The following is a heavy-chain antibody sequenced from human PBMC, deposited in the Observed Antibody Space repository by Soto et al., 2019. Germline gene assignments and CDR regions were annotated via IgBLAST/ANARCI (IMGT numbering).Heavy chain of an antibody. CDR3: ARSAGSYPDSYYFYY. J-gene: IGHJ4*02. CDR2: IIPIFGTA. CDR1: GGTFSSYA. Sequence: QVQLVQSGAEVKKPGSSVKVSCKASGGTFSSYAISWVRQAPGQGLEWMGGIIPIFGTANYAQKFQGRVTINADESTGTAYMELSSLRSEDTAVYYCARSAGSYPDSYYFYYWGQGTLVTVSS. V-gene: IGHV1-69*19. D-gene: IGHD1-26*01.